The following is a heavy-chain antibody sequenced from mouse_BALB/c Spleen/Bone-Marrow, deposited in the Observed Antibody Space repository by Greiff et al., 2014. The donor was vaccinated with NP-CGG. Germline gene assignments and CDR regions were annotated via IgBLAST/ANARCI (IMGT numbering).Heavy chain of an antibody. CDR2: IDPANGNT. CDR1: GFNIKDTY. CDR3: ARWGITTGFAY. Sequence: VQLHQSGAELVKPGASVKLSCTASGFNIKDTYMHWVKQRPEQGLEWIGRIDPANGNTKYDPKFQGKATITADTSSNTAYLQLSSLTSEDTAVYYCARWGITTGFAYWGQGTLVTVSA. J-gene: IGHJ3*01. V-gene: IGHV14-3*02. D-gene: IGHD2-4*01.